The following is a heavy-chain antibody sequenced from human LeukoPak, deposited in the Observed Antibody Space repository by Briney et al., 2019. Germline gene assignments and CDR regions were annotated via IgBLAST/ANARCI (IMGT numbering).Heavy chain of an antibody. J-gene: IGHJ4*02. CDR3: ARTNERGSGSYPFDY. CDR1: GFTFSSYG. D-gene: IGHD3-10*01. Sequence: GGSLRLSCAASGFTFSSYGMHWVRQAPGKGLEWVAVIWYDGSNKYYADSVKGRFTISRDNSKNKLYLQMNSLRAEDTAVYYCARTNERGSGSYPFDYWGQGTLVTVSS. CDR2: IWYDGSNK. V-gene: IGHV3-33*01.